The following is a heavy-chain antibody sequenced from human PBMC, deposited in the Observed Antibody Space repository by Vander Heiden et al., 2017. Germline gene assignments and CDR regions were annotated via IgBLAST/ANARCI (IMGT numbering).Heavy chain of an antibody. D-gene: IGHD6-13*01. CDR1: GFTVSSHN. V-gene: IGHV3-53*01. CDR3: ASGLSGSWAYWYFDL. CDR2: NYSDNST. J-gene: IGHJ2*01. Sequence: VQLVDPGGGCIQPGGSPSISCAASGFTVSSHNMTWVRQGPGRGLGWISVNYSDNSTYYTDSGKGRFAISRDNSKNTLYLQMNSLRAEDTAVYYCASGLSGSWAYWYFDLWGRGTLVTVSS.